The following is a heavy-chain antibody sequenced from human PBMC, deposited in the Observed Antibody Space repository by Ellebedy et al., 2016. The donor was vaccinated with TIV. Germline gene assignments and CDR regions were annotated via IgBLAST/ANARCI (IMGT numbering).Heavy chain of an antibody. CDR3: ARGRSGTSFPNSFDI. V-gene: IGHV1-69*04. J-gene: IGHJ3*02. Sequence: AASVKVSCKASGYTFTSYDINWVRQAPGQGLEWMGRIIPILNITNYAQTFQGRVTITADKSTTTVYLELNSLRSEDTAVFYCARGRSGTSFPNSFDIWGQGTLVTVSS. CDR1: GYTFTSYD. D-gene: IGHD1-26*01. CDR2: IIPILNIT.